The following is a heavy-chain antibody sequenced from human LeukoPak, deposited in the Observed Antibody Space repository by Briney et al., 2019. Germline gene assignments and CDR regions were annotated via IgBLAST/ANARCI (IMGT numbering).Heavy chain of an antibody. V-gene: IGHV3-72*01. CDR2: TSNKADSYTT. Sequence: PGGSLRLSCAASXFTISDHYMDWVRQAPGKRLEWIGRTSNKADSYTTYYAASVRGRFSISRDDSQNLLCLQMNSLKAEDTAVYYCTRHYFSDWGQGTLVTVSS. CDR1: XFTISDHY. CDR3: TRHYFSD. J-gene: IGHJ4*02. D-gene: IGHD2-15*01.